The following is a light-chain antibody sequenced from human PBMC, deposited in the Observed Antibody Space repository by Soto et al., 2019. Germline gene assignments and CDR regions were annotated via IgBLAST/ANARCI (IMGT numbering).Light chain of an antibody. CDR3: RSFTSSSSYV. CDR1: SSDVGAYNY. J-gene: IGLJ1*01. CDR2: HVS. V-gene: IGLV2-14*03. Sequence: QSALTQPASVSGSPGQSITISCTGTSSDVGAYNYVSWYQQHPGRAPQLIIYHVSNRPSGVSNRFSGSKSDNTASLTISGLQAEDEADYYCRSFTSSSSYVFGPGTKVTVL.